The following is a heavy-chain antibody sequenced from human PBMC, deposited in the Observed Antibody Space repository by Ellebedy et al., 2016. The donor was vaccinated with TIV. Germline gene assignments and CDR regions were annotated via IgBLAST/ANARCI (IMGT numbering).Heavy chain of an antibody. CDR2: ISWHGGTT. J-gene: IGHJ4*02. V-gene: IGHV3-43*01. D-gene: IGHD5-24*01. CDR3: AKDMGMATINPVLDY. CDR1: GFIFDDYT. Sequence: PGGSLRLSCAASGFIFDDYTIHWVRQAPGKGLEWVSLISWHGGTTYYADSVKGRFTISRDNSKNSLYLQMNSLRTEDTALYYCAKDMGMATINPVLDYWGQGTLVTVSS.